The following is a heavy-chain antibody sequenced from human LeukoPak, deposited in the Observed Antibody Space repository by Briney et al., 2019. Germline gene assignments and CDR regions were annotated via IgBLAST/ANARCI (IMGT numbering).Heavy chain of an antibody. Sequence: GSLRLSCAASGFTFSSYAMSWVRQAPGKGLEWVSAISGSGGSTYYADSVKGRFTISRDNAKNSLYLQMNSLRAEDTAVYYCAREADYYYYGMDVWGQGTTVTVSS. J-gene: IGHJ6*02. CDR2: ISGSGGST. V-gene: IGHV3-23*01. CDR1: GFTFSSYA. CDR3: AREADYYYYGMDV.